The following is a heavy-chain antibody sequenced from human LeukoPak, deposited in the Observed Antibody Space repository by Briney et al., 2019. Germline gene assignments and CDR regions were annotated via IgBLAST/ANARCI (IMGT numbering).Heavy chain of an antibody. Sequence: SETLSLTCAVYGESFSGYYWSWIRQPPGKGLEWIGEINHSGSTNYNPSLKSRITISVDMSKNQFSLKLSSVTAADTAVYYCARGRWEIADYWGQGTLVTVPS. V-gene: IGHV4-34*01. CDR2: INHSGST. CDR1: GESFSGYY. J-gene: IGHJ4*02. D-gene: IGHD1-26*01. CDR3: ARGRWEIADY.